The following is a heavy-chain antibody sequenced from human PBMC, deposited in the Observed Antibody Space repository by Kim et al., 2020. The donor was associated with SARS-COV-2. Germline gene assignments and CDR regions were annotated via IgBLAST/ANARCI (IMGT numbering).Heavy chain of an antibody. CDR2: FDPEDGET. Sequence: ASVKVSCKVSGYTLTELSMHWVRQAPGKGLEWMGGFDPEDGETIYAQKFQGRVTMTEDTSTDTAYMELSSLRSEDTAVYYCATDLKGRYYDSSGYYYMWDYWGQGTLVTVSS. D-gene: IGHD3-22*01. CDR3: ATDLKGRYYDSSGYYYMWDY. CDR1: GYTLTELS. J-gene: IGHJ4*02. V-gene: IGHV1-24*01.